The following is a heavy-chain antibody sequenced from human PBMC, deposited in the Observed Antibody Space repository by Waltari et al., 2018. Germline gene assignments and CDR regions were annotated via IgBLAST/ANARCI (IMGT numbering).Heavy chain of an antibody. Sequence: QVQLQDSGPGLVKPSETLSLTCAVSGYSISSGYYWGWIRQPPGKGLEWIGSIYHSGSTYYNPALKSRVTISVDTSKNQFSLKLSSVTAADTAVYYCARVWVKDGYYFDYWGQGTLVTVSS. J-gene: IGHJ4*02. D-gene: IGHD2-21*01. V-gene: IGHV4-38-2*01. CDR2: IYHSGST. CDR1: GYSISSGYY. CDR3: ARVWVKDGYYFDY.